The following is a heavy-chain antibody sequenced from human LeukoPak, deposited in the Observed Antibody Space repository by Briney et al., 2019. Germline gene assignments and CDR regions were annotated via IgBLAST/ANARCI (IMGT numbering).Heavy chain of an antibody. CDR2: IKQDGSEK. V-gene: IGHV3-7*01. CDR3: AREDCSGGSCYSALFY. D-gene: IGHD2-15*01. J-gene: IGHJ4*02. Sequence: GGSLRLSCAASGFAFSNYWMTWVRQAPGKGLELVANIKQDGSEKYYVDSVKGRFTISRDNAKNSLYLQMNSLRAEDTAVYYCAREDCSGGSCYSALFYWGQGTLVTVSS. CDR1: GFAFSNYW.